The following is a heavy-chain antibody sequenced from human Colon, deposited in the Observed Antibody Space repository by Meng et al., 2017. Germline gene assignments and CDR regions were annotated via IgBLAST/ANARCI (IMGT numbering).Heavy chain of an antibody. J-gene: IGHJ4*02. CDR2: IKQDGGEK. V-gene: IGHV3-7*01. CDR3: ARDGNTYYYGSGSSQGDY. CDR1: GFTFSSYW. D-gene: IGHD3-10*01. Sequence: GESLKISCAASGFTFSSYWMSWVRQAPGKGLEWVANIKQDGGEKYYVDSVKGRFTISRDNAKNSLYLQINSLRDEDTAVYYCARDGNTYYYGSGSSQGDYWGQGTLVTVSS.